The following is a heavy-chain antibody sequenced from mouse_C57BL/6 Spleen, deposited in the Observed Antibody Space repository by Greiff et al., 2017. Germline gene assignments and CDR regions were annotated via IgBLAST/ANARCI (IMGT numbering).Heavy chain of an antibody. Sequence: VQLQQSAAELVRPGASVKLSCTASGFNFNNYYMHWVKPRPDQGLAWLGRIDPANGNTKYAPTFTGKATITAVTSSNTAYLQLSSLTSEDTAIYNFAKDYCSSWFAYWGHCTLVTVSS. V-gene: IGHV14-3*01. CDR2: IDPANGNT. D-gene: IGHD1-1*01. CDR1: GFNFNNYY. J-gene: IGHJ3*01. CDR3: AKDYCSSWFAY.